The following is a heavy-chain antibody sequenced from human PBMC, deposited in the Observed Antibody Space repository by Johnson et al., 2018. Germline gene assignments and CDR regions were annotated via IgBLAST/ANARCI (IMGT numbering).Heavy chain of an antibody. Sequence: VQLVESGGGLVKPGGSLRLSCAASGFTFSDYYMSWIRQAPGKGLEWISYITSRATTIYYADSLKGRFTVPRDNAKNSLYLQRNSLRAEDTAVYYCARDVEEPWGLYGMDVWGQGTTVTVSS. CDR2: ITSRATTI. J-gene: IGHJ6*02. D-gene: IGHD1-14*01. CDR3: ARDVEEPWGLYGMDV. CDR1: GFTFSDYY. V-gene: IGHV3-11*04.